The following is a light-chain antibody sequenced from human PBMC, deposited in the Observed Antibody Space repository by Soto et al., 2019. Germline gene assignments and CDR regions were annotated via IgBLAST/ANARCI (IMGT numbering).Light chain of an antibody. J-gene: IGKJ3*01. V-gene: IGKV3-15*01. Sequence: EIVMTQSPATLSVSPGERVTLSGRASQSVNINLAGYQQKVGQAPRLLIYTASTMADGVPARFSGSGTGTDFTLTISSLQSEDFEVHYCQKYNDWHTFGPGNTVDSK. CDR3: QKYNDWHT. CDR1: QSVNIN. CDR2: TAS.